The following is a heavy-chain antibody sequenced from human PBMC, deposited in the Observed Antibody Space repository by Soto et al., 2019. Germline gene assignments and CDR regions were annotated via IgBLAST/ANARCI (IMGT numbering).Heavy chain of an antibody. V-gene: IGHV1-8*01. J-gene: IGHJ3*02. Sequence: ASVKVSCKASGYTFTSYDINWVRQATGQGLEWMGWMNPNSGNTGYAQKFQGRVTMTRNTSISTAYMELSSLRSEDTAVYYCAKGARSIAAAGTDAFDIWGQGTMVTVSS. CDR1: GYTFTSYD. D-gene: IGHD6-13*01. CDR2: MNPNSGNT. CDR3: AKGARSIAAAGTDAFDI.